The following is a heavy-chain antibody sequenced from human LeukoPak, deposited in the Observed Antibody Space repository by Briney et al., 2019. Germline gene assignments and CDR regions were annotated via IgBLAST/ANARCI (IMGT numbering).Heavy chain of an antibody. CDR1: GYTLTELS. V-gene: IGHV1-24*01. Sequence: ASVKVSCKVSGYTLTELSMHWVRQAPGKGLEWMGGFDPEDGETIYAQKFQGRVTMTEDTSTDTAYMELSSLRSEDTAVYYCATGGGGWLRYDYWGQGTLVTVSS. CDR2: FDPEDGET. CDR3: ATGGGGWLRYDY. J-gene: IGHJ4*02. D-gene: IGHD5-12*01.